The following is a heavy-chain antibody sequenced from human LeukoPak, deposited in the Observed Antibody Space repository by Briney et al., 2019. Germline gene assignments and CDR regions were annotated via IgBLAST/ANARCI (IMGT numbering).Heavy chain of an antibody. D-gene: IGHD2-15*01. V-gene: IGHV4-4*09. Sequence: SETLSLTCTVTVSGDYVSSKSWSWIRQPPGKGLEWIGYIYTSGRTSYKPSLRSRVTISVDTSKNQFSLTLSSVTAADTAVYYCSVAGSWGQGTLVTVSS. CDR1: GDYVSSKS. CDR2: IYTSGRT. J-gene: IGHJ4*02. CDR3: SVAGS.